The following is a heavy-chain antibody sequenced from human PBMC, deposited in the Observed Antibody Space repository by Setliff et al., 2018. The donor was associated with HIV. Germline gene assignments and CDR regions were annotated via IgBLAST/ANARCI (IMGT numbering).Heavy chain of an antibody. V-gene: IGHV4-61*08. CDR2: IYYSGST. CDR3: ARNFGDYFEIHFDL. CDR1: GASVSSGGFY. D-gene: IGHD4-17*01. J-gene: IGHJ2*01. Sequence: PSETLSLTCTVSGASVSSGGFYWSWIRQPPGKGLEWIGYIYYSGSTYYNPSLKSRVTISVDTSKNQFSLKLSSVTAADTAVYYCARNFGDYFEIHFDLWGRGTLVTVSS.